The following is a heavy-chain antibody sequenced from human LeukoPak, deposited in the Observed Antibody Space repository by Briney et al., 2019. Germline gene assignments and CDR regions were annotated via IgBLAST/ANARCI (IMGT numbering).Heavy chain of an antibody. J-gene: IGHJ3*02. CDR1: GGSIRGYY. CDR3: ARAPFTGDAFDI. CDR2: MYYSGSF. D-gene: IGHD4-11*01. V-gene: IGHV4-59*13. Sequence: SETLSLTCTVSGGSIRGYYWSWIRQPPGKGLEWIGYMYYSGSFNYNPSLKSRVTISGDTSKNHLSLNLIYVIAADTAVYYCARAPFTGDAFDIWGQGAMVTVSS.